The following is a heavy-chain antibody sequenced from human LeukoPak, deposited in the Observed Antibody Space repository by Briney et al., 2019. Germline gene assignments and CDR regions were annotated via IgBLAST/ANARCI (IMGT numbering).Heavy chain of an antibody. J-gene: IGHJ4*02. D-gene: IGHD6-19*01. CDR1: GGSFSGYY. CDR2: INHSGST. Sequence: SSETLSLTCAVYGGSFSGYYWSWIRQPPGKGLEWIGEINHSGSTNYNPSLKSRVTISVDTSKNQFSLKLSSVTAADTAVYYCASSEQWLGFGDRYYFDYWGQGTLVTVSS. CDR3: ASSEQWLGFGDRYYFDY. V-gene: IGHV4-34*01.